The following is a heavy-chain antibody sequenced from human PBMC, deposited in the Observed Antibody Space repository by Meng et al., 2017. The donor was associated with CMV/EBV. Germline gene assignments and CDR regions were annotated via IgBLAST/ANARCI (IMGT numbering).Heavy chain of an antibody. V-gene: IGHV4-59*01. CDR1: GGSISSYY. Sequence: GSLRLSCTVSGGSISSYYWSWIRQPPGKGLEWIGYIYYSGSTNYNPSLKSRVTISVDTSKNQFSLKLSSVTAADTAVYYCVSRYYGMDVWGQGTTVTVSS. CDR2: IYYSGST. CDR3: VSRYYGMDV. J-gene: IGHJ6*02.